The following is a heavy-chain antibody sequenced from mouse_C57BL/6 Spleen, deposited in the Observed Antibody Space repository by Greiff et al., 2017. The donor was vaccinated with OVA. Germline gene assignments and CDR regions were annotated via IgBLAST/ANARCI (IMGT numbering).Heavy chain of an antibody. Sequence: VQLQQSGPGLVQPSQSLSITCTVSGFSLTSYGVHWVRQPPGKGLEWLGVIWSGGSTDYNAAFVSRLSISKDNSKSQVFFKMNSLQADDTAIYYCAGDYDGEGYAMDYWGQGTSVTVSS. CDR1: GFSLTSYG. CDR2: IWSGGST. V-gene: IGHV2-4*01. D-gene: IGHD2-4*01. CDR3: AGDYDGEGYAMDY. J-gene: IGHJ4*01.